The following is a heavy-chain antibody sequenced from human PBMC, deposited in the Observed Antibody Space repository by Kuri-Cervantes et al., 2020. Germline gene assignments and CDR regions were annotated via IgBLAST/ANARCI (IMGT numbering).Heavy chain of an antibody. J-gene: IGHJ4*02. CDR2: IYHSGST. Sequence: SQTLSLTCAVSGYSISSGYYWGWIRQPPGKGLEWIGSIYHSGSTYYNPSLKSRVTISVDTSKNQFSLKLSSVTAADTAVYYCARGSIRGHFDYWGQGTLVTRLL. CDR3: ARGSIRGHFDY. CDR1: GYSISSGYY. V-gene: IGHV4-38-2*01. D-gene: IGHD2-21*01.